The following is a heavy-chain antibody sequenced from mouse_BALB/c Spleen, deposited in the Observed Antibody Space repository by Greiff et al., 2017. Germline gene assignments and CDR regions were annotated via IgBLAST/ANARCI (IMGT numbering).Heavy chain of an antibody. CDR2: ISNGGGST. CDR3: ARHWAYGYDPYFDV. V-gene: IGHV5-12-2*01. D-gene: IGHD2-2*01. J-gene: IGHJ1*01. CDR1: GFTFSSYT. Sequence: EVNVVESGGGLVQPGGSLKLSCAASGFTFSSYTMSWVRQTPEKRLEWVAYISNGGGSTYYPDTVKGRFTISRDNAKNTLYLQMSSLKSEDTAMYYCARHWAYGYDPYFDVWGAGTTVTVSS.